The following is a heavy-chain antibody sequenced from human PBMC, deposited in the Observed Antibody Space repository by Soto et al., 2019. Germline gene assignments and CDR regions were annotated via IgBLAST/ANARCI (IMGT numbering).Heavy chain of an antibody. V-gene: IGHV3-9*01. Sequence: RLSCAASGFTFDDYAMHWVRQAPGKGLEWVSGISWNSGSIGYADSVKGRFTISRDNAKNSLYLQMNSLRAEDTALYYCAKDLAPYSSGWSYWGQGTLVTVSS. CDR1: GFTFDDYA. J-gene: IGHJ4*02. CDR2: ISWNSGSI. D-gene: IGHD6-19*01. CDR3: AKDLAPYSSGWSY.